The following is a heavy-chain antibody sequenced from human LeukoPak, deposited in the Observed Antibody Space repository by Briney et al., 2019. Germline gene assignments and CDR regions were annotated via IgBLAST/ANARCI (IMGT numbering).Heavy chain of an antibody. CDR3: AKGGSTSRVTTSRVVFGYYYYLDV. J-gene: IGHJ6*03. V-gene: IGHV3-23*01. D-gene: IGHD4-17*01. CDR2: LSGSGGTT. Sequence: GGSLRLSCAASGFTFSGHAMSWVRQAPGKWLEWVSSLSGSGGTTYHADSVKGRFSISRDNSKNTLYLQLNSLRAEDTAVYYCAKGGSTSRVTTSRVVFGYYYYLDVWGKGTPVTVSS. CDR1: GFTFSGHA.